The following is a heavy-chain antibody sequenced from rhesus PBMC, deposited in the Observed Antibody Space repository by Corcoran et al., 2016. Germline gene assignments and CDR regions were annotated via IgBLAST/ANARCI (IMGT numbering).Heavy chain of an antibody. Sequence: QVQLQESGPGVVKPSETLSLTCAVSGGSISGGYDWSWIRQPPGKGLEWIGYIYGSSGSTNYNPSHKNRVTISKDASQNEFSLKLSSVTAADTAVYYCARDIAAALFDYWGQGVLVTVSS. CDR3: ARDIAAALFDY. D-gene: IGHD6-25*01. J-gene: IGHJ4*01. CDR2: IYGSSGST. V-gene: IGHV4-76*01. CDR1: GGSISGGYD.